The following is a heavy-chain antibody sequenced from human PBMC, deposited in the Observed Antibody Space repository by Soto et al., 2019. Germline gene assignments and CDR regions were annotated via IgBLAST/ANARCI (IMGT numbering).Heavy chain of an antibody. V-gene: IGHV4-31*11. Sequence: QVQLQESGPGRVRPSQSLSLICDVSGYAISRGGYYWSWLRQVPGKGLEWIGSIDYSGDTFYNPSLESRVTISVDPSKNQFFLSLSIVTAADTALFYCARDGGSLNWYFVLWGRGTLVTVSS. J-gene: IGHJ2*01. D-gene: IGHD2-15*01. CDR3: ARDGGSLNWYFVL. CDR1: GYAISRGGYY. CDR2: IDYSGDT.